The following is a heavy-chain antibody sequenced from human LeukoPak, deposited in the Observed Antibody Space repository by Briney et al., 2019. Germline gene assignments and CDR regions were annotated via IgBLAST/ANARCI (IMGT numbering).Heavy chain of an antibody. Sequence: QSGGSLRLSCVASGFSFSAYIMHWVRQAPGKGLEYVPAIRSDGSSTFYPNSVKGRFTISRDNSKSTLYLQMGSLRAEDTAVYYCTRRYGGHSGWAGYHDSWGQGTLVTVSS. CDR1: GFSFSAYI. J-gene: IGHJ4*02. CDR3: TRRYGGHSGWAGYHDS. CDR2: IRSDGSST. V-gene: IGHV3-64*01. D-gene: IGHD6-19*01.